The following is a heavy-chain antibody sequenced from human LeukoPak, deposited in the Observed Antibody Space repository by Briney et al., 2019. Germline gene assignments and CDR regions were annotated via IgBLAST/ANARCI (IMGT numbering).Heavy chain of an antibody. Sequence: ASVKVSCKASGYTFTGYYMRWVRQAPGQGLEWMGWINANSGGTNYAQKFQGRVTMTRDTSISTAYMEQRRLRSADTAVYYCARDQWLLGTNSFDPWCQGPLVTVSS. V-gene: IGHV1-2*02. CDR2: INANSGGT. CDR1: GYTFTGYY. J-gene: IGHJ5*02. CDR3: ARDQWLLGTNSFDP. D-gene: IGHD6-19*01.